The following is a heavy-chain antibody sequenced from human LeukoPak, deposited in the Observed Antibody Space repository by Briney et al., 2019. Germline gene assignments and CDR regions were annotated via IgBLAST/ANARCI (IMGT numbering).Heavy chain of an antibody. V-gene: IGHV3-13*01. D-gene: IGHD1-26*01. CDR3: AKGRLLGAPWGMDV. CDR2: IGTAGDT. Sequence: GGSLRLSCAASGFTFSSYDMHWVRQATGKGLEWVSAIGTAGDTYYPGSVKGRFTISRDNSKNTLYLQMNTLRVEDTAVYYCAKGRLLGAPWGMDVWGQGTTVTVSS. J-gene: IGHJ6*02. CDR1: GFTFSSYD.